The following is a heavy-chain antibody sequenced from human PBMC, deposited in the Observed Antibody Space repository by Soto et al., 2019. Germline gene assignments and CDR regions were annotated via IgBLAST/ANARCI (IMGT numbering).Heavy chain of an antibody. V-gene: IGHV2-5*02. J-gene: IGHJ4*02. CDR2: IYWDGDK. CDR1: GFTLNTSGVR. CDR3: VHAIKGSGSYYKGYFFDS. Sequence: QITLEESGPTLLKPTQTLTLTCTFSGFTLNTSGVRVDWIRQPPGKALEWLALIYWDGDKRYSPSLKSRLTITKDPSNTQVVLSLTNMDPADTATYYCVHAIKGSGSYYKGYFFDSWGQGTLVTVSS. D-gene: IGHD3-10*01.